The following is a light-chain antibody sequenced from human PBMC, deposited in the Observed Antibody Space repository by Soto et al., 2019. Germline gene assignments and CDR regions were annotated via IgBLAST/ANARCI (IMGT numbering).Light chain of an antibody. CDR2: GAS. V-gene: IGKV1-39*01. Sequence: DIQMNHSPSSLSASVGDRVTITCRASQTITTYLNWYQQKPGKAPKLLIYGASNLRSGVPSRFSGGGSGTDFTLTIGILQPEDSATYFCQQSYSTPPYTFGQGTKVDIK. CDR1: QTITTY. J-gene: IGKJ2*01. CDR3: QQSYSTPPYT.